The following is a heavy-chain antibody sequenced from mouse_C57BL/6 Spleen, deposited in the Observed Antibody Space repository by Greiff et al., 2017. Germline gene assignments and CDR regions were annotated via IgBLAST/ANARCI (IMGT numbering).Heavy chain of an antibody. V-gene: IGHV1-15*01. CDR2: IDPETGGT. J-gene: IGHJ3*01. CDR3: TRWGGNYGAY. D-gene: IGHD2-1*01. CDR1: GYTFTDYE. Sequence: QVQLKESGAELVRPGASVTLSCKASGYTFTDYEMHWVKQTPVHGLEWIGAIDPETGGTAYNQKFKGKAILTADKSSSTAYMELRSLTSEDSAVYYCTRWGGNYGAYWGQGTLVTVSA.